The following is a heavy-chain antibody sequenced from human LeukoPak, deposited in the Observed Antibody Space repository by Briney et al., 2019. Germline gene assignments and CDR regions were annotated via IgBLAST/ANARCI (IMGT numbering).Heavy chain of an antibody. J-gene: IGHJ4*02. D-gene: IGHD6-13*01. V-gene: IGHV3-11*01. CDR2: ISSSGSTI. Sequence: TGGSLRLSCAASGFTFSDYYMSWIRQAPGKGLEWVSYISSSGSTIYYADSVKGRFTISRGNAKNSLYLQMNSLRAEDTAVYYCAKKRLAGSWYEGYFDYWGQGTLVTVSS. CDR1: GFTFSDYY. CDR3: AKKRLAGSWYEGYFDY.